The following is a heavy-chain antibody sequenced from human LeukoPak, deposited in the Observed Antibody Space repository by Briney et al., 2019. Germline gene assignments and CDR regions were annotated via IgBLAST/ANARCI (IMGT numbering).Heavy chain of an antibody. CDR3: ARAVDSSGFSSFQR. CDR2: IYHSGST. V-gene: IGHV4-38-2*02. D-gene: IGHD3-22*01. Sequence: SETLSLTCTVSGHSVINSYYWGWVRPPPGKGLEWIGSIYHSGSTYYNPSLKSRVTISVDTSKNQFSLKLTSVTAADTAVYYCARAVDSSGFSSFQRWGQGTLVTVSS. J-gene: IGHJ1*01. CDR1: GHSVINSYY.